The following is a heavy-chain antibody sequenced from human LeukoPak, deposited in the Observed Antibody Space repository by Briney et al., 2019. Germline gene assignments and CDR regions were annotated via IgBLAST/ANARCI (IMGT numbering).Heavy chain of an antibody. Sequence: GASVKVSCKASGYTFTSYAMHWVRQAPGQRLEWMGWINAGNGNTKYSQKFQGRVTITRDTSASTAYMELSSLRSEDTAVYYCARDYILGPYHSSGYSNGGFDYWGQGTLVTVSS. J-gene: IGHJ4*02. CDR3: ARDYILGPYHSSGYSNGGFDY. CDR1: GYTFTSYA. D-gene: IGHD3-22*01. V-gene: IGHV1-3*01. CDR2: INAGNGNT.